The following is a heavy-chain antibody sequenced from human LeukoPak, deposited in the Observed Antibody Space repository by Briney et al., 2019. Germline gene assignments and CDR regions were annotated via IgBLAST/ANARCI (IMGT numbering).Heavy chain of an antibody. CDR1: GGSFSGYY. D-gene: IGHD6-13*01. CDR3: ARAAAAAGGQYFDY. CDR2: INHSGST. J-gene: IGHJ4*02. Sequence: PSETLSLTCAVYGGSFSGYYWSWIRQPPGKGLEWIGEINHSGSTNYNPSLKSRVTISVDTSKNQLSLKVRSVTAADTAVYYCARAAAAAGGQYFDYWGQGTVVTVSS. V-gene: IGHV4-34*01.